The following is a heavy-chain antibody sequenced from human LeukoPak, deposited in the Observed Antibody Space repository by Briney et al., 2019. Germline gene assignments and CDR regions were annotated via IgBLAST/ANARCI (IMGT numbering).Heavy chain of an antibody. V-gene: IGHV3-66*01. D-gene: IGHD2-2*01. J-gene: IGHJ3*02. CDR2: INSGGST. CDR3: AKFLRYCSSTSCHDDAFDI. Sequence: GGSLRLSCAACGCTVSSNYMSGVRQAPGKGREGVSVINSGGSTYYADSVKRRFTISRANSKNTLYLQMNCLRAEDTAVYYCAKFLRYCSSTSCHDDAFDIWGQGTMVTVSS. CDR1: GCTVSSNY.